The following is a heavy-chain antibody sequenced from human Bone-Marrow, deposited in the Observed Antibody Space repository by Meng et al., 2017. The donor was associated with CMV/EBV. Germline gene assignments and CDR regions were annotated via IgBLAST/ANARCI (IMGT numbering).Heavy chain of an antibody. CDR1: GFTFSSDW. V-gene: IGHV3-30*02. D-gene: IGHD1-26*01. CDR3: AKGYESGNYYFDY. Sequence: LTCAASGFTFSSDWMHWVRQAPGKGLEWVAFIWYDGNYKHYADSVKGRFTISRDNSKNTLYLQMNSLRAEDTTVYYCAKGYESGNYYFDYWGQGTLVTVSS. J-gene: IGHJ4*02. CDR2: IWYDGNYK.